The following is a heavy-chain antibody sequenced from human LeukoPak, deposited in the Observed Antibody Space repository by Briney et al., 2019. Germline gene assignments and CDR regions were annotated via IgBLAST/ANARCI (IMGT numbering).Heavy chain of an antibody. D-gene: IGHD3-9*01. CDR1: GFTFSSYG. J-gene: IGHJ4*02. Sequence: PGGSLRLSCTASGFTFSSYGMNWVRQAPGKGLEWVSVISGSGGSTYYADSVKGRFTISRDNSKNSLYLQMNSLRAEDTAVYYCARDLAGHESVLRYCDWLGGFDHWGQETLVSVVS. CDR3: ARDLAGHESVLRYCDWLGGFDH. CDR2: ISGSGGST. V-gene: IGHV3-23*01.